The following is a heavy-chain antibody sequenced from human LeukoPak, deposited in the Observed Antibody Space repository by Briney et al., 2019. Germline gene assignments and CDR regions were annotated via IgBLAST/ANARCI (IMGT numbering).Heavy chain of an antibody. V-gene: IGHV1-46*01. Sequence: ASVKVSCKASGYTFTNYYIHWVRQAPGQGLEWMGIITPSGGSTSFAQKFQGRVTVTRDTSTSTVYMELSSLRSEDTAMYYCASHSGRRPGALQYWGQGTLVTVSS. CDR1: GYTFTNYY. J-gene: IGHJ4*02. CDR3: ASHSGRRPGALQY. D-gene: IGHD2-15*01. CDR2: ITPSGGST.